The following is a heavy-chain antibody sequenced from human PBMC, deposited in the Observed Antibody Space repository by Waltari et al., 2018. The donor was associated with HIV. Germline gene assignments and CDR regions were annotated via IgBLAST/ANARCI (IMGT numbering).Heavy chain of an antibody. Sequence: QVQLVRSGAEVKKPGASVKVSCKASGYTFTGYYMHWVRQAPGQGLEWMGWINPNSGGTNYAQKFQGWVTMTRDTSISTAYMELSRLRSDDTAVYYCARAGRYCSSTSCSNWFDPWGQGTLVTVSS. CDR2: INPNSGGT. J-gene: IGHJ5*02. CDR1: GYTFTGYY. V-gene: IGHV1-2*04. CDR3: ARAGRYCSSTSCSNWFDP. D-gene: IGHD2-2*01.